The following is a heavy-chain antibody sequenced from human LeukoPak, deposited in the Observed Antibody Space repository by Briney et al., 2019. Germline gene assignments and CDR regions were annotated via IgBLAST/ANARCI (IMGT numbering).Heavy chain of an antibody. CDR2: ISAYNGNT. CDR1: GYTFTSYG. Sequence: ASVKVSCKASGYTFTSYGISWVRQAPGQGLEWMGWISAYNGNTNYAQKLQGRVTMTTDTSTSTAYMELRSLRSDDTAVYYCARVTYYYDSSGYSGGYWYFDLWGRGTLVTVSS. CDR3: ARVTYYYDSSGYSGGYWYFDL. D-gene: IGHD3-22*01. J-gene: IGHJ2*01. V-gene: IGHV1-18*01.